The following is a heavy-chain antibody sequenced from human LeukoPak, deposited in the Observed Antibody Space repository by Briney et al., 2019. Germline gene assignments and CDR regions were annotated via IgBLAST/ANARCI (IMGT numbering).Heavy chain of an antibody. CDR2: IIPIFGTA. J-gene: IGHJ4*02. D-gene: IGHD6-19*01. V-gene: IGHV1-69*05. CDR3: ARGPFQQWLVHY. Sequence: SVKVSCKASGGTFSSYAISWVRQAPRQGLEWMGRIIPIFGTANYAQKFQGRVTITTDESTSTAYMELSSLRSEDTAVYYCARGPFQQWLVHYWGQGTLVTVSS. CDR1: GGTFSSYA.